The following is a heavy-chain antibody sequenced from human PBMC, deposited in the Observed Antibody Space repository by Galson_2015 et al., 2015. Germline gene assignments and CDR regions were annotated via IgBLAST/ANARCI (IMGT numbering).Heavy chain of an antibody. Sequence: NSGNTGYAQKFQGRVTMTRNTSISTAYMELSSLRSEDTAVYYCARVRNYGDYVDYWGQGTLVTVSS. CDR3: ARVRNYGDYVDY. J-gene: IGHJ4*02. CDR2: NSGNT. D-gene: IGHD4-17*01. V-gene: IGHV1-8*01.